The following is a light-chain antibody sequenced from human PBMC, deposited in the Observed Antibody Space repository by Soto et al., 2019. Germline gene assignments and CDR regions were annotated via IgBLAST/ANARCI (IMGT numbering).Light chain of an antibody. V-gene: IGLV3-21*02. J-gene: IGLJ1*01. CDR1: NIGSNS. CDR2: ADS. Sequence: SYALTQPPSVSVAPGQTAIVTCDGNNIGSNSVHWYQQKPGRAPVLVVYADSDRPSGVPERFSGSNSGNTATLTISRVEAGDEADYYCQVWDSSTDDLYVFGPGTKGTVL. CDR3: QVWDSSTDDLYV.